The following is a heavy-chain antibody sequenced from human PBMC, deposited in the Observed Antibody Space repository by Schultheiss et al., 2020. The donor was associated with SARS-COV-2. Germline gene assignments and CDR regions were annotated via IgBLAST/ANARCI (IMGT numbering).Heavy chain of an antibody. Sequence: GGSLRLSCAASGFTFSSYGMHWVRQAPGKGLEWVAVISYDGSNKYYVDSVKGRLTISRDNSKNTLYLQMNSLRAEDTAVYYCAKGNGISMVQGVIPPDYYGMDVWGQGTTVTVSS. CDR1: GFTFSSYG. J-gene: IGHJ6*02. CDR2: ISYDGSNK. D-gene: IGHD3-10*01. V-gene: IGHV3-30*18. CDR3: AKGNGISMVQGVIPPDYYGMDV.